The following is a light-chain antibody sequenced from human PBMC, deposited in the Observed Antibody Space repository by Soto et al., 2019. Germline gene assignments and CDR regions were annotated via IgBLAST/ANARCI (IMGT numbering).Light chain of an antibody. CDR1: QAISNY. Sequence: DIQMTQSPSSLSASVGDRVTITCQASQAISNYLNWYQQKPGKAPKLLIYDESNLATGVPSRFSGSESGTDFTFTIRSLQPVDIETYYCQQYDNVPTLTFGGGTKVEIK. V-gene: IGKV1-33*01. CDR2: DES. J-gene: IGKJ4*01. CDR3: QQYDNVPTLT.